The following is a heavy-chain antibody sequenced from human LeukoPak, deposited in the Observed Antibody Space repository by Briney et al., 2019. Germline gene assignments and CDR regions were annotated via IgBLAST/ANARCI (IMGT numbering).Heavy chain of an antibody. CDR1: GFIFSDYY. V-gene: IGHV3-11*01. D-gene: IGHD3-16*01. Sequence: GGSLRLSCAASGFIFSDYYMGWIRQAPGKGLEWISYISSTSSVKYYADSVKGRFTISRDNAKNSLYLQMNSLRAEDPALYHCARDRGEFDPWGQGTLVTVSS. J-gene: IGHJ5*02. CDR3: ARDRGEFDP. CDR2: ISSTSSVK.